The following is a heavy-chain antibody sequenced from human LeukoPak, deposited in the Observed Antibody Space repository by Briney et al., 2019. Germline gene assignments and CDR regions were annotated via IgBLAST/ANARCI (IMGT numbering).Heavy chain of an antibody. D-gene: IGHD2-8*01. J-gene: IGHJ6*02. CDR3: AREGGMLSPTPYYYYGMDV. V-gene: IGHV1-69*13. CDR2: IIPIFGTA. Sequence: SVKVSCTASGGTFSSYAISWVRQAPGQGLEWMGGIIPIFGTANYAQKFQGRVTITADESTSTAYMELSSLRAEDTAVYYCAREGGMLSPTPYYYYGMDVWGQGTTVTVSS. CDR1: GGTFSSYA.